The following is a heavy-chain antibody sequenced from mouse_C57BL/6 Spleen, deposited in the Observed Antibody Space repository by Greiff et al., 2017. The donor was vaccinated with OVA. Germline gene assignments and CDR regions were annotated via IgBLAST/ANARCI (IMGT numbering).Heavy chain of an antibody. Sequence: VQLQQPGAELVKPGASVKLSCTASGFTFNDYYMHWVKQRTEQGLEWIGRIDPEDGETKYAPKFQGKATITADTSSNTAYLQLSSLTSEDTAVYYCASPRYFDVWGTGTTVTVSS. CDR2: IDPEDGET. V-gene: IGHV14-2*01. J-gene: IGHJ1*03. CDR3: ASPRYFDV. CDR1: GFTFNDYY.